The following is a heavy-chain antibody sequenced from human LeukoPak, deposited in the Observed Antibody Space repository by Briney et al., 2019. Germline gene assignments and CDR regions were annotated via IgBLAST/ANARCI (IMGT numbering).Heavy chain of an antibody. V-gene: IGHV3-23*01. CDR2: ISGSGSNT. CDR1: GFSFSSYA. D-gene: IGHD5-12*01. CDR3: AKDQQPYTGYDSLFSDC. J-gene: IGHJ4*02. Sequence: GSLTLSCAASGFSFSSYALSWVRQAPGKGLEWVSGISGSGSNTHYADSVKGRFTISRDNSKNTLYLQMNSLRAEDTAVYYCAKDQQPYTGYDSLFSDCWGQGTLVTVSS.